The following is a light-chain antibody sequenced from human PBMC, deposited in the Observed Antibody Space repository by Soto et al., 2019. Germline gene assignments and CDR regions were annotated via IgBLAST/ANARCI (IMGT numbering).Light chain of an antibody. CDR1: QSISKW. CDR2: KAS. Sequence: DIQMTQSPSTLSASVGDRVTITCRASQSISKWLAWYQQKPGKVPNLLISKASTLQSGVPSRFSGSGSGTEFTLTISSLQPDDFATYYCQQYNSNSVCTFGQGTKVEIK. CDR3: QQYNSNSVCT. V-gene: IGKV1-5*03. J-gene: IGKJ1*01.